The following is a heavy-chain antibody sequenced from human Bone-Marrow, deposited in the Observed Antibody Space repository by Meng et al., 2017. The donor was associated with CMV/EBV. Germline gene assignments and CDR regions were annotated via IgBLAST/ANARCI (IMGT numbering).Heavy chain of an antibody. J-gene: IGHJ6*01. Sequence: GESLKISCAASGFTFSSYGMHWVRQAPGKGLEWVAFIRYDGSNKYYADSVKGRFTISRDNSKNTLYLQMNSLRAEDTAVYYCAKDDGPVVLARVIGVGYYGMDVWGQGTTVTFYS. CDR1: GFTFSSYG. V-gene: IGHV3-30*02. CDR3: AKDDGPVVLARVIGVGYYGMDV. D-gene: IGHD3-22*01. CDR2: IRYDGSNK.